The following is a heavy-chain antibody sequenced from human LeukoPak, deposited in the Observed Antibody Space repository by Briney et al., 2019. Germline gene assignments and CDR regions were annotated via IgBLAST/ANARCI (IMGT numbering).Heavy chain of an antibody. J-gene: IGHJ4*02. CDR1: GYTFSDYY. Sequence: ASVKVSCKASGYTFSDYYVHWVRQAPGQGLEWVAWINPTGGGTNYAQNLQGRVTVTSDTSISTVYMEVRSLRSDDTAVYYCVRGISSPIYFDYWGQGTLVTVSS. V-gene: IGHV1-2*02. CDR3: VRGISSPIYFDY. CDR2: INPTGGGT. D-gene: IGHD2-21*01.